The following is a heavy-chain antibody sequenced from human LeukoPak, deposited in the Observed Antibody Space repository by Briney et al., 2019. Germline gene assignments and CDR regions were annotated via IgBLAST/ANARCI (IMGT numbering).Heavy chain of an antibody. J-gene: IGHJ4*02. CDR2: ISYDGSNK. CDR1: GFTFSSYA. Sequence: GGSLRLSCAASGFTFSSYAMHWVRQAPGKGLEWVAVISYDGSNKYYADSVKGRFTISRDNSKNTLYLQMNSLRAEDTAVYYCARERGYSYVPFDYWGQGTLVTVSS. D-gene: IGHD5-18*01. V-gene: IGHV3-30*04. CDR3: ARERGYSYVPFDY.